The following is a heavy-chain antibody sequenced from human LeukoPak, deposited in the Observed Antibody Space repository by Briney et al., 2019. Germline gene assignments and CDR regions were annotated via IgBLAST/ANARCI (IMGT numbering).Heavy chain of an antibody. V-gene: IGHV3-7*01. CDR2: IKQDGSVK. J-gene: IGHJ4*02. CDR3: ARIGYSSSSNDY. Sequence: GGSLRLSCAASGFNFNHYRMSWVRQAPGKGLEWVANIKQDGSVKYYVDPVKGRFTIFRDNAKNAVYLQMNSLRDDDTAVYYCARIGYSSSSNDYWGQGTLVIVSS. CDR1: GFNFNHYR. D-gene: IGHD6-6*01.